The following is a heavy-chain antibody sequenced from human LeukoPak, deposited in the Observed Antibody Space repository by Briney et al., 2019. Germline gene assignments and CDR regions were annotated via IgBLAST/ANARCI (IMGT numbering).Heavy chain of an antibody. D-gene: IGHD3-3*01. CDR3: ARLETSYDFWSRDYYYYMDV. CDR1: SGSISSSNYY. J-gene: IGHJ6*03. V-gene: IGHV4-39*01. CDR2: IHYSGST. Sequence: PSETLSLTCTVSSGSISSSNYYWGWIRQPPGKGLEWIGSIHYSGSTYSNPSLKSRITISVDTSKNQFSLKLSSVTAADTAVYYCARLETSYDFWSRDYYYYMDVWGKGTTVTVSS.